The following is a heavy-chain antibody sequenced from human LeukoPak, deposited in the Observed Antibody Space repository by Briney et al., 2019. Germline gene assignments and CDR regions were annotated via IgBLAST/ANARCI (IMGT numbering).Heavy chain of an antibody. CDR1: GFTFRSYA. Sequence: GGSLRFSCAASGFTFRSYAMRWVRQAAGKGLEWVSAISGSGGSTYYAYSVTGRFTISTHNSKNTLYLQMNSLTAEDTAVYYCAKAGLLNWFDHWGQGTLVTVSS. J-gene: IGHJ5*02. CDR2: ISGSGGST. V-gene: IGHV3-23*01. CDR3: AKAGLLNWFDH.